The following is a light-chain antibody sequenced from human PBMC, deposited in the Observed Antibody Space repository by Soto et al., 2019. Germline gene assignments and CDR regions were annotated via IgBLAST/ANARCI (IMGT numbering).Light chain of an antibody. CDR3: LQDYNSPLT. V-gene: IGKV1-6*01. J-gene: IGKJ1*01. Sequence: AIPMTQSPSSLSASVGDRATITCRASHSIGNDLGWYQQKPGKAPKLLIYAASSLQSGVPSRFSGSGSGTDFTLIISSLQPEDFANYYCLQDYNSPLTFGQGTKVEIK. CDR2: AAS. CDR1: HSIGND.